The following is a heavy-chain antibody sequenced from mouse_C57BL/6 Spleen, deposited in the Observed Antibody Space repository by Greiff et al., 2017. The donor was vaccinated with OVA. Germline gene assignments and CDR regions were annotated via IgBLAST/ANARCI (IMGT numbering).Heavy chain of an antibody. CDR2: IHPNSGST. Sequence: QVQLQQPGAELVKPGASVKLSCKASGYTFTSYWMHWVKQRPGQGLAWIGLIHPNSGSTNYNEKFKSKATLTVDKSSSTAYMQLSSLTSEDSAVYYCAREDYYGSSHYFDYWGQGTTLTVSS. J-gene: IGHJ2*01. V-gene: IGHV1-64*01. D-gene: IGHD1-1*01. CDR1: GYTFTSYW. CDR3: AREDYYGSSHYFDY.